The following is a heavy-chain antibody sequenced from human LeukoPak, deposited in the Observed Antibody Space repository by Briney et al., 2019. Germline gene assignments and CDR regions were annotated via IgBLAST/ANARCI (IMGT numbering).Heavy chain of an antibody. CDR3: AREAYSSGWSTSPNWCDP. CDR1: GGTFSSYA. Sequence: SVKVSCKASGGTFSSYAISWVRQAPGQGLEWMGRIIPILGIANYAQKFQGRVTITADKSTSTAYMELSSLRSEDTAVYYCAREAYSSGWSTSPNWCDPWGQGTLVTVSS. V-gene: IGHV1-69*04. J-gene: IGHJ5*02. CDR2: IIPILGIA. D-gene: IGHD6-19*01.